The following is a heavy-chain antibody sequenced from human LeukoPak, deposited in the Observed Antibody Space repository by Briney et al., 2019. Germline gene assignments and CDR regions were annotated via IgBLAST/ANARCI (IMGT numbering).Heavy chain of an antibody. CDR2: SSAYNGNT. V-gene: IGHV1-18*01. D-gene: IGHD5-12*01. CDR1: GYTFTSYG. J-gene: IGHJ6*02. Sequence: ASVKVSCMASGYTFTSYGISWVRQAPGQGLEWMGWSSAYNGNTNYAQKLQGRVTMTTDTSTSTAYMELRSLRSDDTAVYYCARVVVATNYYYYGMDVWGQGNTVTVSS. CDR3: ARVVVATNYYYYGMDV.